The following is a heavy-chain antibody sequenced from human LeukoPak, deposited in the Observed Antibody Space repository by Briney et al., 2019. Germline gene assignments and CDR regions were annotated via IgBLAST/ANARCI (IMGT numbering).Heavy chain of an antibody. D-gene: IGHD3-22*01. J-gene: IGHJ5*02. V-gene: IGHV3-23*01. Sequence: GGSLRLSCAASGFTFSSYWMSWVRQAPGKGLEWVSAISGSGGSTYYADSVKGRFTISRDNSKNTLYLQMNSLRAEDTAVYYCAKTDSSGPRGWFDPWGQGTLVTVSS. CDR2: ISGSGGST. CDR1: GFTFSSYW. CDR3: AKTDSSGPRGWFDP.